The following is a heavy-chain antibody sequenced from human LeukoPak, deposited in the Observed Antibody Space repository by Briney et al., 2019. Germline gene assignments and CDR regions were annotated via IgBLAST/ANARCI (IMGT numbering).Heavy chain of an antibody. V-gene: IGHV5-51*01. CDR3: ARHVGSGSYLGYYYYYYMDV. CDR2: IYPGVSDT. J-gene: IGHJ6*03. D-gene: IGHD1-26*01. CDR1: GYSFTSYW. Sequence: GESLKISCKGSGYSFTSYWIGWVRQMPGKGLEWMGIIYPGVSDTRYSPSFQGQVTISADKSISTAYLQWSSLKASDTAMYYCARHVGSGSYLGYYYYYYMDVWGKGTTVTVSS.